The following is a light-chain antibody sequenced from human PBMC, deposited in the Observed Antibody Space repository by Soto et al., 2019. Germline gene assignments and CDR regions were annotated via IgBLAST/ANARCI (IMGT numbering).Light chain of an antibody. Sequence: DIPMTQSPSSLPASVGDRVTITCRASQDIRNYLAWYQQKPGKVPRLLIYGASTLQSGVPSRFSGSGSGTDFTLTISSLQPEDFATYYCQKYDSVPRTFGQGTKVDIK. CDR1: QDIRNY. J-gene: IGKJ1*01. CDR2: GAS. CDR3: QKYDSVPRT. V-gene: IGKV1-27*01.